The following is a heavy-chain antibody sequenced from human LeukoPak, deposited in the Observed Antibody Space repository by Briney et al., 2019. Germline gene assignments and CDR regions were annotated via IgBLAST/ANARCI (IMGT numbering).Heavy chain of an antibody. Sequence: PSETLSLTCAVSGVSFYDYYWSWVRHTPGKGLEWIGEINHSGYTNDSPSLKSRVTLSIDTSKKKFSLNLRSVTVADTGIYYCTRMSAGHDYWGQGTLVTVSS. CDR3: TRMSAGHDY. J-gene: IGHJ4*02. CDR1: GVSFYDYY. CDR2: INHSGYT. V-gene: IGHV4-34*01. D-gene: IGHD3-10*01.